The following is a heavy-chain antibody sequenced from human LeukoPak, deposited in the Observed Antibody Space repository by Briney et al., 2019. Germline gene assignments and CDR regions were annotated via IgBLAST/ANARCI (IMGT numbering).Heavy chain of an antibody. V-gene: IGHV1-8*02. CDR2: MNPNSGNT. J-gene: IGHJ4*02. CDR3: ARGSQYYYDSSPLY. D-gene: IGHD3-22*01. Sequence: ASVKVSCKTSGYTFTSYGISWVRQAPGQGLEWMGWMNPNSGNTGYAQKFQGRVTMTRNTSISTAYMELSSLRSEDTAVYYCARGSQYYYDSSPLYWGQGTLVTVSS. CDR1: GYTFTSYG.